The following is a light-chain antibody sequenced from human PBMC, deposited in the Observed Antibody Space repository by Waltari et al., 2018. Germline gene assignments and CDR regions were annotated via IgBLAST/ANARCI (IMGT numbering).Light chain of an antibody. CDR1: NTDVGAYQY. V-gene: IGLV2-8*01. CDR2: DAT. J-gene: IGLJ3*02. CDR3: CSYAGADSLL. Sequence: QSALTQPPSASGSLGQSVTISCTGPNTDVGAYQYLSWYQQYPGKAPKLLIYDATKRPSGVSDRFSGSKSGRTASLTVSGLQPEDEAIYSCCSYAGADSLLFGGGTKLTVL.